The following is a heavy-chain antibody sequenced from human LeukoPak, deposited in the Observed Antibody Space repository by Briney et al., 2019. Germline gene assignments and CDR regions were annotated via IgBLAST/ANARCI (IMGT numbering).Heavy chain of an antibody. J-gene: IGHJ4*02. V-gene: IGHV3-23*01. CDR3: AKDVGTSGNYSPSDY. CDR2: IRFSGEST. D-gene: IGHD3-10*01. Sequence: GGSLRLSCAASGFTFGRHAMNWVRQAPGKGLEWVSAIRFSGESTYYADSVKGRFTISRDNSKNTLYLQMCSLRAEDTAVYYCAKDVGTSGNYSPSDYWGQGTLVTVSS. CDR1: GFTFGRHA.